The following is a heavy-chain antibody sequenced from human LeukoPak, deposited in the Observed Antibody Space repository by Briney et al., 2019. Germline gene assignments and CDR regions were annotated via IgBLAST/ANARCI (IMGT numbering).Heavy chain of an antibody. D-gene: IGHD1-1*01. J-gene: IGHJ6*03. CDR3: ARDPNWNREKDMDV. V-gene: IGHV3-7*01. Sequence: GGSLRLSCAASGSTFSIHWVSWVRQAPGKVLEWVANIKQDGSERYYVESVRGRFTISRDNAKNSLYLQMNSLRAEDTAVYYCARDPNWNREKDMDVWGKGTTVTVSS. CDR1: GSTFSIHW. CDR2: IKQDGSER.